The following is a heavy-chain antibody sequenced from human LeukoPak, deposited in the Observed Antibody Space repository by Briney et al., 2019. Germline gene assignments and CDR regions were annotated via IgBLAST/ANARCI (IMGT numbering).Heavy chain of an antibody. D-gene: IGHD3-22*01. CDR1: GFPFSTYW. V-gene: IGHV3-7*03. Sequence: GGSLRLSCAASGFPFSTYWMSWVRQAPGKGLEWVANINQDGTEKYYVDSVKGRFTISRDNAKNSLYLEMNSLRAEDMALYYCAKARAAMIVGELDYWGQGTLVTVSS. J-gene: IGHJ4*02. CDR3: AKARAAMIVGELDY. CDR2: INQDGTEK.